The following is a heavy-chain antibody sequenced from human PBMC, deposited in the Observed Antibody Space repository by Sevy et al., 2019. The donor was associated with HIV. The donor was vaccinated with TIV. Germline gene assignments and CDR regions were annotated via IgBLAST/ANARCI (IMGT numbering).Heavy chain of an antibody. V-gene: IGHV3-33*01. D-gene: IGHD6-19*01. CDR2: IWYDGTNK. CDR3: ARESLAVAGIGYYFHS. CDR1: GFSFNGYG. J-gene: IGHJ4*02. Sequence: GGSLRLSCAASGFSFNGYGMHWVRQAPGKGLEWLAVIWYDGTNKEYADSVKGRFTISRDNSENTLYLQMNILRAEDTAVYYCARESLAVAGIGYYFHSWGQGTLVTVSS.